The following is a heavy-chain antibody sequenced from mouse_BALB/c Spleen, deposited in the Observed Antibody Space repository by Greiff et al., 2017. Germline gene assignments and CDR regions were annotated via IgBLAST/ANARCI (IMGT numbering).Heavy chain of an antibody. D-gene: IGHD1-2*01. CDR3: ARRGITTATYAMDY. Sequence: EVQRVESGPELEKPGASVKISCKASGYSFTGYNMNWVKQSNGKSLEWIGNIDPYYGGTSYNQKFKGKATLTVDKSSSTAYMQLKSLTSEDSAVYYCARRGITTATYAMDYWGQGTSVTVSS. J-gene: IGHJ4*01. CDR2: IDPYYGGT. CDR1: GYSFTGYN. V-gene: IGHV1-39*01.